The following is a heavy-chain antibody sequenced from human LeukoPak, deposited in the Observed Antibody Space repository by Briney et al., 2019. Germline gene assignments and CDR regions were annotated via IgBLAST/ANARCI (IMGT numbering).Heavy chain of an antibody. V-gene: IGHV3-33*08. CDR1: GFTFSSYA. Sequence: PGGSLRLSCAASGFTFSSYAMHWVRQARGKGLEWVAVIWYDGSNKYYADSVKGRFTISRDNSKNTLYLQMNSLRAEDTAVYYCARDPYYDSSGYPDYWGQGTLVTVSS. D-gene: IGHD3-22*01. J-gene: IGHJ4*02. CDR3: ARDPYYDSSGYPDY. CDR2: IWYDGSNK.